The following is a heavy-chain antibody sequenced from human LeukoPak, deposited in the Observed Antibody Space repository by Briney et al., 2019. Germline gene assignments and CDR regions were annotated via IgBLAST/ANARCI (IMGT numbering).Heavy chain of an antibody. CDR1: GFTFGDYA. V-gene: IGHV3-49*04. Sequence: GGSLRLSCTASGFTFGDYAMSWVRQAPGKGLEWVGFIRSKACGGTTEYAASVKGRFTISRDDSKSIAYLRMNSLKTEDTAVYYCTRSAGYSSGWYHDYWGQGTLVTVSS. D-gene: IGHD6-19*01. CDR3: TRSAGYSSGWYHDY. CDR2: IRSKACGGTT. J-gene: IGHJ4*02.